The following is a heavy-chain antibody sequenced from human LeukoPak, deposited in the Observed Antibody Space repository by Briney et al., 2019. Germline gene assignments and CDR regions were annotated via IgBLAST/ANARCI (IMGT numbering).Heavy chain of an antibody. CDR3: VKDAITMVRGVIFDAFDI. CDR1: GFTFSSYA. CDR2: ISSNGGST. D-gene: IGHD3-10*01. V-gene: IGHV3-64D*06. Sequence: PGRSLRLSCSASGFTFSSYAMHWVRQAPGKGLEYVSAISSNGGSTYYADSVKGRFTISRDNSKNTLYLQMSSLRAEDTAVYYCVKDAITMVRGVIFDAFDIWGQGTMVTVSS. J-gene: IGHJ3*02.